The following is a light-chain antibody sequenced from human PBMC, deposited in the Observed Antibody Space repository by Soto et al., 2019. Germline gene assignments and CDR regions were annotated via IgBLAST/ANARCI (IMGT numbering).Light chain of an antibody. CDR3: QQGYNIPLT. Sequence: THSPSSLSASVGDRVTITCRASQSISYYLNWYQQKPGKAPRLLIYGASNLQSGVPSRFTGSGSGTDFTLTITSLQPEDCATYFCQQGYNIPLTFGGGTKVDI. CDR2: GAS. V-gene: IGKV1-39*01. J-gene: IGKJ4*01. CDR1: QSISYY.